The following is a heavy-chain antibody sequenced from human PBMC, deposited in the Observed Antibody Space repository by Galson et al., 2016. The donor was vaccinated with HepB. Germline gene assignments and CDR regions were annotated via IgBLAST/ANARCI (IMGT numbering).Heavy chain of an antibody. J-gene: IGHJ4*02. CDR3: ARRAIVAGWHQRGTRFDY. D-gene: IGHD5-12*01. Sequence: SETLSLTCAVYDGSFTGYYWSWIRQPPGKGLEWIGDINHSGSTSYNPSLKSRVTISEDTSKNQFSLKLNSVTAADTAVYYCARRAIVAGWHQRGTRFDYWGQGTLVTVSS. V-gene: IGHV4-34*01. CDR1: DGSFTGYY. CDR2: INHSGST.